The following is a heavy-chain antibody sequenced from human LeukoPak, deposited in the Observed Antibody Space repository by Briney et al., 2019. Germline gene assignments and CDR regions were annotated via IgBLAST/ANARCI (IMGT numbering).Heavy chain of an antibody. Sequence: SETLSLTCSVSGGSISSYYWSWIRQPPGKGLEWIGYIYYSGSTNYNPSLKSRVTISVDTSKNQFSLKLSSVTAADTAVYYCARDSGSYFDYWGQGTLVTVSS. CDR2: IYYSGST. V-gene: IGHV4-59*01. CDR3: ARDSGSYFDY. D-gene: IGHD1-26*01. J-gene: IGHJ4*02. CDR1: GGSISSYY.